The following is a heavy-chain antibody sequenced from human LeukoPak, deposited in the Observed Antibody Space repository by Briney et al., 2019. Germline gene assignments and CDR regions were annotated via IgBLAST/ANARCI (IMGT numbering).Heavy chain of an antibody. V-gene: IGHV3-64*02. Sequence: PGGSLRLSCAASGFTFTNHPMHWVRQASGKRLEYVSAISPSGDWTWYADSVKGRFTISRDNSKNTMYLQMGNLRPEDMGVYYCARAFRPASDPHDFYDFWGRGTTVTVSS. CDR2: ISPSGDWT. J-gene: IGHJ3*01. CDR3: ARAFRPASDPHDFYDF. D-gene: IGHD3/OR15-3a*01. CDR1: GFTFTNHP.